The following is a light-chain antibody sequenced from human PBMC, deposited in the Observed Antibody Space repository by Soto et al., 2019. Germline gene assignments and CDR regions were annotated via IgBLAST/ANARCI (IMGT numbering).Light chain of an antibody. V-gene: IGKV1-17*03. CDR1: QDISNY. CDR3: LQHHTYPWT. J-gene: IGKJ1*01. CDR2: STS. Sequence: DIPMTQSQSAMSASVGDTVTITCRASQDISNYLAWFQQKPGKVHKRLIPSTSSLQSGVPSRLGGSGSGTEFTITISSLQHEDFETYYCLQHHTYPWTFGQGTQVEIK.